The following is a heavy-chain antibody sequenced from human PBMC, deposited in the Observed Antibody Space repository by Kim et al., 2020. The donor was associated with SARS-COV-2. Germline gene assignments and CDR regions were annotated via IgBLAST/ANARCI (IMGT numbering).Heavy chain of an antibody. V-gene: IGHV1-8*01. CDR3: ARGYYYESSGYYYYFDY. CDR2: MNHNSGNT. J-gene: IGHJ4*02. D-gene: IGHD3-22*01. Sequence: ASVKVSCKASGYNFTSYDINWVRLATGQGLEWMGWMNHNSGNTGYAQKFLGRVTMTRNTSISTAYMQLSSLKSEDTAVYYCARGYYYESSGYYYYFDYWGEGTLVTVSS. CDR1: GYNFTSYD.